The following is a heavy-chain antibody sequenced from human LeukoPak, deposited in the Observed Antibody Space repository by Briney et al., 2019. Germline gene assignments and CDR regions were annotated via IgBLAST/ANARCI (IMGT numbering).Heavy chain of an antibody. CDR1: GYSFASYW. Sequence: GESLKISCQGSGYSFASYWIGWVRQVPGKGLEWMGNIYPGDSDTIYSPSFRGQVTFSADKSISTAYLQWSSLKASDTAMYYCARRSKVRVAIRFGTFDIWGQGTMVTVSS. V-gene: IGHV5-51*01. J-gene: IGHJ3*02. CDR2: IYPGDSDT. CDR3: ARRSKVRVAIRFGTFDI. D-gene: IGHD2-2*02.